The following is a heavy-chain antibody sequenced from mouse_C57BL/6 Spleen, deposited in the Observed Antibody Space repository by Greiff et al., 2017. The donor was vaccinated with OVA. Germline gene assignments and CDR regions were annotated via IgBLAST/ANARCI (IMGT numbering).Heavy chain of an antibody. CDR2: IDPSDSYT. CDR1: GYTFTSYW. CDR3: ACGYYYGSSPWFAY. J-gene: IGHJ3*01. Sequence: QVQLQQPGAELVRPGTSVKLSCKASGYTFTSYWMHWVKQRPGQGLEWIGVIDPSDSYTNYNQKFKGKATLTVDTSSSTAYMQLSSLTSEDSAVYYCACGYYYGSSPWFAYWGKGTLVTVSA. V-gene: IGHV1-59*01. D-gene: IGHD1-1*01.